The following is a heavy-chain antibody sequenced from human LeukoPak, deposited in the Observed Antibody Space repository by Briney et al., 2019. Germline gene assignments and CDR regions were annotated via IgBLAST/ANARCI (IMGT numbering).Heavy chain of an antibody. J-gene: IGHJ4*02. D-gene: IGHD3-10*01. Sequence: TSETLSLTCTVSGAPVNFYYLSWIRHSAEKGLEWIGRIYTRGNTNYNPSLKSRVTLSVDTSRNQFSLMLSSVTAADTAVHYCAKESRLGGASGSHHFDYWGQGVLVTVSS. V-gene: IGHV4-4*07. CDR3: AKESRLGGASGSHHFDY. CDR2: IYTRGNT. CDR1: GAPVNFYY.